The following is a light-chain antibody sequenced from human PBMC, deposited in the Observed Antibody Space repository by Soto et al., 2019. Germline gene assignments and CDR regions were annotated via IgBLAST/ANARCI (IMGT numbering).Light chain of an antibody. CDR3: SSYTSSSTLGV. CDR2: EVS. V-gene: IGLV2-14*01. CDR1: SSDIGSYNY. J-gene: IGLJ1*01. Sequence: SALTQPASVSGSPGQSITISCTGTSSDIGSYNYVSWYQQHPGKAPKLMIYEVSNRPSGVSNRFSGSKSGNTASLTISGLQAEDEADYYCSSYTSSSTLGVFGTGTKVTVL.